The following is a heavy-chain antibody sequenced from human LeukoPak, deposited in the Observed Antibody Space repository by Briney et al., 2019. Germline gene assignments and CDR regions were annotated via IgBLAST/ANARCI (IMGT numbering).Heavy chain of an antibody. CDR2: IIPIFGTA. D-gene: IGHD5-18*01. Sequence: SVKVSCKASGGTFSSYAISWVRQAPGQGLEWMGGIIPIFGTANYAQKFQGRVTITTDESTSTAYMELSSLRSEHTAVDYCARRGYSYGHRHYIDVWRKGTTVTVSS. J-gene: IGHJ6*03. V-gene: IGHV1-69*05. CDR1: GGTFSSYA. CDR3: ARRGYSYGHRHYIDV.